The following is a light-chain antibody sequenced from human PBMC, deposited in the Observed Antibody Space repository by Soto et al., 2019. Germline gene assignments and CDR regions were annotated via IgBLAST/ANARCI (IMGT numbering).Light chain of an antibody. CDR2: EGS. J-gene: IGLJ1*01. CDR1: SSDVGSYDL. Sequence: QSALTQPASVSGSPGQSITISCTGTSSDVGSYDLVSWYQHHPGKAPKLVIYEGSKRPLGLSNRFSGSKSGNTASLTISGLQAEDEADYYCCSYAGSSSNYVFGTVTKVTVL. V-gene: IGLV2-23*01. CDR3: CSYAGSSSNYV.